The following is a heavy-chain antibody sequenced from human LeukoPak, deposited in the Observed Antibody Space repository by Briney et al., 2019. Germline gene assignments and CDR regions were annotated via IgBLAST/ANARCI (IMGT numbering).Heavy chain of an antibody. V-gene: IGHV1-69*01. J-gene: IGHJ4*02. CDR1: GGTFSSYA. CDR3: ATQYYYDSSGYYTFDY. CDR2: IIPIFGTA. D-gene: IGHD3-22*01. Sequence: GPQVKVSCKASGGTFSSYAISWVRQAPGQGLEWMGGIIPIFGTANYAQKFQGRVTITADESTSTAYMELSSLRSEDTAVYYCATQYYYDSSGYYTFDYWGQGTLVTVSS.